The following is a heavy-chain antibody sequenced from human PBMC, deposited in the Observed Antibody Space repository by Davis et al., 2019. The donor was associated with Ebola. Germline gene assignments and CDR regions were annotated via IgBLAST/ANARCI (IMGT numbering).Heavy chain of an antibody. V-gene: IGHV4-59*02. J-gene: IGHJ5*02. D-gene: IGHD2-2*01. CDR3: ARKPARWENWFDP. CDR1: GGSVGSDY. Sequence: MPSETLSLTCSVSGGSVGSDYWSWIRQSPGKGLEWIAFISNGGRTIYNPSLRGRVTISIDTSKNQFSLRLSSATAADTAVYYCARKPARWENWFDPWGQGTLVTVSS. CDR2: ISNGGRT.